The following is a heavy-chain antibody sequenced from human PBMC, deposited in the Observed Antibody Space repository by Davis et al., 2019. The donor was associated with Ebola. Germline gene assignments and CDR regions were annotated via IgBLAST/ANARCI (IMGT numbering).Heavy chain of an antibody. CDR3: AKEAYYDSNGEKYFDF. J-gene: IGHJ4*02. D-gene: IGHD3-22*01. V-gene: IGHV3-23*01. CDR2: ISGSGGST. CDR1: GFTFSSYP. Sequence: PGGSLRLSCAASGFTFSSYPLSWVRQDPGKGLVWVSGISGSGGSTYYADSVKGRFTISRDSSKNTLYLRMNSLRAGDTAVYYCAKEAYYDSNGEKYFDFWGQGTLVTVSS.